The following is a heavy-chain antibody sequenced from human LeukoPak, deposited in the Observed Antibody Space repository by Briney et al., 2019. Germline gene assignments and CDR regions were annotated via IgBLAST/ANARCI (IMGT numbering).Heavy chain of an antibody. CDR1: GFTCSSYA. V-gene: IGHV3-30*04. CDR3: STDDY. J-gene: IGHJ4*02. CDR2: ISYDGSNK. Sequence: PGGSLRLSCAASGFTCSSYAMHWVPQAPGKGLEWVAVISYDGSNKYYADSVKGRFTISRDNSKNTLYLQMNSLRAEDTAVYYCSTDDYWGQGTLVTVSS.